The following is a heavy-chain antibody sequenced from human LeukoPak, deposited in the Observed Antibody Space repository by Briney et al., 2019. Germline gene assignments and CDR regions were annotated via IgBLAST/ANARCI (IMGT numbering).Heavy chain of an antibody. CDR2: ISSSGSTI. CDR1: GFTFSDYY. Sequence: GGSLRLSCAASGFTFSDYYMSWIRQAPGKGLEWVSYISSSGSTIYYADSVKGRFTISRDTAKNSLYLQMNSLRAEDTAVYYCARDRGDIVVFYYMDVWGKGTTVTVSS. CDR3: ARDRGDIVVFYYMDV. J-gene: IGHJ6*03. V-gene: IGHV3-11*01. D-gene: IGHD2-2*01.